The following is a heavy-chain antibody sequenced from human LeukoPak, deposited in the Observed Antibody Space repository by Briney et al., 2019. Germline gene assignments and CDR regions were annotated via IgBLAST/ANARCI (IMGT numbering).Heavy chain of an antibody. CDR2: ISSGSGYI. Sequence: GGSLRLSCAASGFTFGSYSMNWVRQAPGEGLEWVSSISSGSGYIYYADSVKGRFTISRDYAKNSLYLQMTSLRAEDTAVYYCTRAPEIDYWGQGTLVTVSS. CDR3: TRAPEIDY. J-gene: IGHJ4*02. CDR1: GFTFGSYS. V-gene: IGHV3-21*01.